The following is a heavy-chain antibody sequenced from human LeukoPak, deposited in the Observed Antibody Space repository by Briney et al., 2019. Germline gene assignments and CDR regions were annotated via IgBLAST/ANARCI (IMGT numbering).Heavy chain of an antibody. D-gene: IGHD3-16*01. J-gene: IGHJ6*02. CDR3: ARDSPLDDWEGMDV. V-gene: IGHV1-8*01. Sequence: ASVKVSCKASGYTFTSYDINWVRQATGQGPEWMGWMNPNSGNTGYAQKFQGRVTMTRNTSISTAYMELSSLRSEDTAVYYCARDSPLDDWEGMDVWGQGTTVTVSS. CDR1: GYTFTSYD. CDR2: MNPNSGNT.